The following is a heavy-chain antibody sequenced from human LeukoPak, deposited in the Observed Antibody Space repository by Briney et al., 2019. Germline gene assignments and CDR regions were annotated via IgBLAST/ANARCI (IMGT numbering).Heavy chain of an antibody. D-gene: IGHD3-22*01. V-gene: IGHV1-2*04. Sequence: GASVKVSCKASGYTFTGYYMHWVRQAPGQGLEWMGWINPNSGGTNYAQKFQGWVTMTRDTSISTAYMELRSLRSDDTAVYYCARALDGYYDSSGYYWFDPWGQGTLVTVSS. CDR2: INPNSGGT. J-gene: IGHJ5*02. CDR1: GYTFTGYY. CDR3: ARALDGYYDSSGYYWFDP.